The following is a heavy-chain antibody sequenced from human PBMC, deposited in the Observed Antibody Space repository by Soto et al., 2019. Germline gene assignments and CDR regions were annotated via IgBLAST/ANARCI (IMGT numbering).Heavy chain of an antibody. V-gene: IGHV4-4*07. D-gene: IGHD1-7*01. J-gene: IGHJ5*02. CDR1: GGFISSYY. Sequence: LSLTCTVSGGFISSYYWSWIRQPAGKGLEWIGRIYTSGSTNYNPSLKSRVTMSVDTSKNQFSLKLSSVTAADTAVYYCARENFNWNYDWFDPWGQGTLVTVSS. CDR3: ARENFNWNYDWFDP. CDR2: IYTSGST.